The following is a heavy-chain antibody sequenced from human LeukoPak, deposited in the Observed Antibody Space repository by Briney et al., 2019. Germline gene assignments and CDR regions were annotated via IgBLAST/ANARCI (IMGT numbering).Heavy chain of an antibody. CDR3: ARSVGSGSYVRFDL. V-gene: IGHV1-46*01. CDR2: INPSGGST. J-gene: IGHJ5*02. D-gene: IGHD3-10*01. Sequence: GASVQSSCKASGYPFTSYYMHWVRPAPGQGLEWMGIINPSGGSTSYAQKFQGRVTMTRDMSTSTVYMELSSLRSEDTAVYYCARSVGSGSYVRFDLWGQGTLVTVSS. CDR1: GYPFTSYY.